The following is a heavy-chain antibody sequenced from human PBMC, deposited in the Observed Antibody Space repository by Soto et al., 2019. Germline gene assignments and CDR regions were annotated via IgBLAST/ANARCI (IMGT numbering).Heavy chain of an antibody. Sequence: QVQLVQSGGEVKKPGASVKVSCKTSGYTFTNYGITWVRQAPGQGLKWMGWISAYNGDTNYAQKFQGRVIMTTDTSTTKAYMELRSLRSGDTAVYYCARGPAGGLRGGVSYWGQGTLVTVSS. CDR1: GYTFTNYG. CDR2: ISAYNGDT. V-gene: IGHV1-18*04. J-gene: IGHJ4*02. CDR3: ARGPAGGLRGGVSY. D-gene: IGHD2-15*01.